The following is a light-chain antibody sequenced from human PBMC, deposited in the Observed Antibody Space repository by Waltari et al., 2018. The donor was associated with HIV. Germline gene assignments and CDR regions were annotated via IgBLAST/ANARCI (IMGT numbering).Light chain of an antibody. V-gene: IGLV5-45*02. Sequence: QAVLTQPSSLSAPPGTSASLTCTLRSGINVASYRIYWYQQRPGPPPQYILTYKSDSGVQGGSGVPSLFSASKEASANAGILLISEVQAEDEADCYCMIWNSKAYVFGSGTKVTV. J-gene: IGLJ1*01. CDR3: MIWNSKAYV. CDR2: YKSDSGV. CDR1: SGINVASYR.